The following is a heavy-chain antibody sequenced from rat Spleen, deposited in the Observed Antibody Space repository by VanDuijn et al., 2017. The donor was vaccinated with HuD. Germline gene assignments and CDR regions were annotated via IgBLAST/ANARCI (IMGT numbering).Heavy chain of an antibody. V-gene: IGHV5-7*01. CDR3: ARHEPYYWYFDF. Sequence: EVQLVESGGGLVQPGRSLKLSCAASGFTFSDYNMAWVRQVPKKGLEWVATISYDGSSSYYRDSVKGRFTISRDNAKSTLYLQMDSLRSEDTATYYCARHEPYYWYFDFWGPGTMVTVSS. CDR1: GFTFSDYN. CDR2: ISYDGSSS. J-gene: IGHJ1*01.